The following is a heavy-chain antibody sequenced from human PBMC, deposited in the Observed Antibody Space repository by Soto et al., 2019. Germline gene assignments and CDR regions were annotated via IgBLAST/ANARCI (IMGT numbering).Heavy chain of an antibody. CDR3: AQDHGAFTYYFYCGMDV. Sequence: EVQLLESGGGLVQPGGSLRLSCAASGFTFSSYAMSWVRQAPGKGLEWVSAISGSGGSTYYADSVKGRFTISRDYYKKTLYRQVSGPSAQDSAVYYCAQDHGAFTYYFYCGMDVWGQGTTVTVSS. V-gene: IGHV3-23*01. J-gene: IGHJ6*02. CDR2: ISGSGGST. CDR1: GFTFSSYA.